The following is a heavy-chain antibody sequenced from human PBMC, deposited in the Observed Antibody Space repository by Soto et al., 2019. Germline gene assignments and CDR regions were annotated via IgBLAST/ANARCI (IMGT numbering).Heavy chain of an antibody. V-gene: IGHV4-34*01. J-gene: IGHJ5*01. CDR3: STRAYDTNGYYRFDP. D-gene: IGHD3-22*01. CDR2: INHSGRV. CDR1: GGSFSGHS. Sequence: SETLSLTCAVYGGSFSGHSWTWIRQSPGKGLEWIGDINHSGRVNYSPSLKSRVTISLDTSKNQFSLTLSAVTAADTAMYYCSTRAYDTNGYYRFDPWGQGTLVT.